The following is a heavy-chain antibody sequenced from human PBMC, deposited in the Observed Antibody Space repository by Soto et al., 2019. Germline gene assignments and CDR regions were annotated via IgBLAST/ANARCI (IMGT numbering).Heavy chain of an antibody. CDR2: IKTDGSST. V-gene: IGHV3-74*01. J-gene: IGHJ4*02. CDR1: GFTLSSTG. Sequence: EVQLVESGGGLVQPGGPLRLSCAASGFTLSSTGIHWVRQAPGKGLVWVSRIKTDGSSTDYADSVKGRFTISRDNAKNTLYLQMNSLSAEDTAVYYCAKREGNTYGLFHWGQGTLVTVSS. CDR3: AKREGNTYGLFH. D-gene: IGHD5-18*01.